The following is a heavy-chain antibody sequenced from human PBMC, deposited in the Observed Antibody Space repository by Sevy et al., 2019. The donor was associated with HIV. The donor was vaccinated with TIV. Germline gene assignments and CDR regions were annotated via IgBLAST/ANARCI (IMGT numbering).Heavy chain of an antibody. CDR2: ISGSGGST. J-gene: IGHJ4*02. CDR1: GFTFSSYA. V-gene: IGHV3-23*01. D-gene: IGHD3-10*01. CDR3: AKHPRSGSQPYYFDY. Sequence: GGSLRLSCAASGFTFSSYAMSWVRQAPGKGLEWVSAISGSGGSTYYADSVKGRFTISRDNSKNTLYLQMNSLRAEDTAVYYCAKHPRSGSQPYYFDYWGQGTLVTVSS.